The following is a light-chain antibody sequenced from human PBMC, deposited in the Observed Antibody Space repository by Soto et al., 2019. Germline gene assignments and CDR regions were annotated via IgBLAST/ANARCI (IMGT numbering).Light chain of an antibody. CDR2: GAS. J-gene: IGKJ4*01. Sequence: EIVMTQSPATLSVSPGERATLSCRASQSVNSNLAWYQQKPGQAPRILIYGASTRATAIPARFSGSGSGTEFTLTISSLQSEDFAVYYCQQYNDWPRTFGGGTKVESK. CDR3: QQYNDWPRT. V-gene: IGKV3-15*01. CDR1: QSVNSN.